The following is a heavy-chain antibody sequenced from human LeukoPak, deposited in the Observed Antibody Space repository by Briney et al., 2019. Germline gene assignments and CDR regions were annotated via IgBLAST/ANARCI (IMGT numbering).Heavy chain of an antibody. V-gene: IGHV3-23*01. CDR2: ISGSGGST. CDR1: GFTFSNYA. J-gene: IGHJ3*02. CDR3: ATRVGSGISAFDI. Sequence: GGSLRLSCAASGFTFSNYAMYWVRQAPGRGLEWVSAISGSGGSTYYADSVKGRFTISRDSSKNTLYLQMNSLRAEDTAVYYCATRVGSGISAFDIWGQGTMVTVSS. D-gene: IGHD3-10*01.